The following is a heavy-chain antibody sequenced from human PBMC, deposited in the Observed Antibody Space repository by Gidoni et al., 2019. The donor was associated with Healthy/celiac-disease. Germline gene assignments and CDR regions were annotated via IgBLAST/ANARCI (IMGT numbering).Heavy chain of an antibody. V-gene: IGHV3-33*01. CDR1: GFTFSSYG. D-gene: IGHD5-12*01. CDR3: ASNIVATYAFDI. CDR2: IWYDGSNK. Sequence: QVQLVESGGGVVQPGRSLRLSCAASGFTFSSYGMHWVRQAPGKGLEWVAVIWYDGSNKYYADSVKGRFTISRDNSKNTLYLQMNSLRAEDTAVYYCASNIVATYAFDIWGQGTMVTVSS. J-gene: IGHJ3*02.